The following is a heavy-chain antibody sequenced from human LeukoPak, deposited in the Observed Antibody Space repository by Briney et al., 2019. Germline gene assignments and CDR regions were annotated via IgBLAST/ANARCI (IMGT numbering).Heavy chain of an antibody. D-gene: IGHD6-13*01. CDR1: GYTFTSYD. Sequence: GASVKVSCKASGYTFTSYDINWVRQATGQGLEWMGWMNPNSGNTGYAQKFRGRVTMTRNTSISTAYMELGSLRSEDTAVYYCARDRRGKTAGILNWFDPWGQGTLVTVSS. J-gene: IGHJ5*02. V-gene: IGHV1-8*01. CDR3: ARDRRGKTAGILNWFDP. CDR2: MNPNSGNT.